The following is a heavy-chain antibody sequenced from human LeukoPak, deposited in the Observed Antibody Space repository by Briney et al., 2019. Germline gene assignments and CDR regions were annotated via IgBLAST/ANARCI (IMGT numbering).Heavy chain of an antibody. CDR1: GFTFSSYA. Sequence: GSLRLSCAASGFTFSSYAMSWVRQPPEKWLEWIGNINYSGSTSYNPSLKSRVTIFVDTSKNQFSLKLSSVAAADTAVYYCARLGGAFYYYYYMDVWGKGTTVTISS. V-gene: IGHV4-39*01. J-gene: IGHJ6*03. D-gene: IGHD2-15*01. CDR2: INYSGST. CDR3: ARLGGAFYYYYYMDV.